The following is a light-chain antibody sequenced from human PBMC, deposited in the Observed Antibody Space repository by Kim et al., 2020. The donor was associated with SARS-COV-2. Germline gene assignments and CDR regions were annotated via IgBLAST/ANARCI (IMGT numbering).Light chain of an antibody. CDR1: QGINNY. V-gene: IGKV1-27*01. Sequence: DIQMTQSPSSLSASVGARITITCRASQGINNYLAWYQQKPGKPPKLLIYAASALQSGVPSRFSGSGSGTDFTLTVTSLQPEDVATYYCQQYDSAPWTFGRGTKVDIK. J-gene: IGKJ1*01. CDR2: AAS. CDR3: QQYDSAPWT.